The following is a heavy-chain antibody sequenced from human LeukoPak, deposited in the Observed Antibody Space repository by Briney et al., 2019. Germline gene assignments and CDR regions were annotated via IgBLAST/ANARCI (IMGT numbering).Heavy chain of an antibody. J-gene: IGHJ4*02. CDR3: ARRPMYYYDSSGYYRH. Sequence: SETLSLTCAVYGGSFSAYYWSWIRQPPGKGLEWIGEINHSGSTNYNPSLKSRVTISVDTSKNQFSLKLSSVTAADTAVYYCARRPMYYYDSSGYYRHWGQGTLVTVSS. V-gene: IGHV4-34*01. CDR2: INHSGST. CDR1: GGSFSAYY. D-gene: IGHD3-22*01.